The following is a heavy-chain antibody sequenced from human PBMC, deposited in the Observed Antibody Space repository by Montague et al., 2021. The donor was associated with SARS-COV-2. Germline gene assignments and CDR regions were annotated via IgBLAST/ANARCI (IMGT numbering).Heavy chain of an antibody. D-gene: IGHD3-10*01. CDR1: IRSSTYY. V-gene: IGHV4-39*01. CDR3: ARHSGGSEVSGLDY. Sequence: EPLSLTSTVSIRSSTYYWAWIRQPPGKGLEWIVSIYPGGKMFYNXSLKSRVTMSIDTSENQFSLNLNSVTAADTAVYYCARHSGGSEVSGLDYWGQGTLVTVSS. CDR2: IYPGGKM. J-gene: IGHJ4*02.